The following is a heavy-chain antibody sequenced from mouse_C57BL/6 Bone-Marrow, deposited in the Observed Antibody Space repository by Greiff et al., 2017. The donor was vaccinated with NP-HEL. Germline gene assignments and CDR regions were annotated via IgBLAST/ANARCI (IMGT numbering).Heavy chain of an antibody. CDR3: AKNYYGNYVGFAY. J-gene: IGHJ3*01. D-gene: IGHD2-1*01. Sequence: QVQLQQSGPGLVQPSQSLSITCTVSGFSLTSYGVHWVRQSPGKGLEWLGVIWRGGSTDYNAAFMSRLSITKDNSKSQVFFKMNSLQADDTAIYYCAKNYYGNYVGFAYWGQGTLVTVSA. CDR2: IWRGGST. V-gene: IGHV2-5*01. CDR1: GFSLTSYG.